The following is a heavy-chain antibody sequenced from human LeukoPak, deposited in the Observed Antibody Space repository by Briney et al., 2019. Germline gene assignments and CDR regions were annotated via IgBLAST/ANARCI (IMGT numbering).Heavy chain of an antibody. CDR3: AGTQKRWEPYFDY. V-gene: IGHV4-39*01. Sequence: SETLSLTCTVSGGSISSSSYYWGWIRQPPGKGLEWIGSIYYSGSTYYNPSLKSRVTISVDTSKNQFSLKLSSVTAADTAVYYCAGTQKRWEPYFDYWGQGTLVTVSS. D-gene: IGHD1-26*01. J-gene: IGHJ4*02. CDR2: IYYSGST. CDR1: GGSISSSSYY.